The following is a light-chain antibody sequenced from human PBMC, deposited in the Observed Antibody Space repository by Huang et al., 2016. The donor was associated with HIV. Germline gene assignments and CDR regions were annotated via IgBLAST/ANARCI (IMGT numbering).Light chain of an antibody. Sequence: IVLTQSPGTLSLSPGERATLSCRASQSVGSNFLGWYQQKPGQAPRLLIYDESYRATGIPDRFSGSGSGTDFTLTNSRLEPEDFAVYYCQQYTRSPPTFGQGTKVEI. J-gene: IGKJ1*01. CDR3: QQYTRSPPT. V-gene: IGKV3-20*01. CDR1: QSVGSNF. CDR2: DES.